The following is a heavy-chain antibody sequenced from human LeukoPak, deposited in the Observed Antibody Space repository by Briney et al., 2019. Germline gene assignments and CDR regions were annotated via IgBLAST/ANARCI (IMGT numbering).Heavy chain of an antibody. Sequence: GGSLRLSCAASGFKFGDYFMSWIRQSPEKGLQWVAFISTSSANIRYADFVKGRFTISRDNAKNSLYLQMHSLRTEDTAVYYCATSRVFDYWGQGDLVTVSS. J-gene: IGHJ4*02. CDR1: GFKFGDYF. CDR2: ISTSSANI. CDR3: ATSRVFDY. V-gene: IGHV3-11*04.